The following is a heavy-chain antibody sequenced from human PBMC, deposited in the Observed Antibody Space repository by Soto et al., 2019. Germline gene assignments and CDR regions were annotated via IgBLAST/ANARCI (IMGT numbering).Heavy chain of an antibody. J-gene: IGHJ6*02. CDR1: GGSFSGYY. V-gene: IGHV4-34*01. Sequence: SLTCAVYGGSFSGYYWSWIRQPPGKGLEWIGEINHSGSTNYNPSLKSRVTISVDTSKNQFSLKLSSVTAADTAVYYCARGRHCSGGSCYWFHYGMDVWGQGTTVTVSS. CDR2: INHSGST. D-gene: IGHD2-15*01. CDR3: ARGRHCSGGSCYWFHYGMDV.